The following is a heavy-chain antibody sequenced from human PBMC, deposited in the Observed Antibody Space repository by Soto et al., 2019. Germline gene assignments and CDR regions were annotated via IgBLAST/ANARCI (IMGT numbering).Heavy chain of an antibody. V-gene: IGHV1-2*02. CDR1: VYIFTGYY. D-gene: IGHD3-22*01. Sequence: PGASVKVSCKASVYIFTGYYIQWVRQSPGQGLEWMGWINPNSGGTNYAQKFQGRVTMTRDTSISTAYMELRRPTSDDRAVYYCARDSEDSSWYYFGILGYLGQGTLVTVCS. CDR2: INPNSGGT. J-gene: IGHJ1*01. CDR3: ARDSEDSSWYYFGILGY.